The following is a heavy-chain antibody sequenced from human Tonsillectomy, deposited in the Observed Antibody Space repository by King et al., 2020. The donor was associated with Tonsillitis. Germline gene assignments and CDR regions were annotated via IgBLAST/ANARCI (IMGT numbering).Heavy chain of an antibody. Sequence: VQLVESGGGLVQPGGSLRLACAASGLPFSDYWMHWVRQGPGKGLVWVSRINTDGSTADYADSVKGRFTISSDNAKSTLYLQMNSLRAEDTAMYYCAREKSGVQLALDSWGQGTLVTVSS. D-gene: IGHD6-6*01. J-gene: IGHJ4*02. CDR1: GLPFSDYW. CDR2: INTDGSTA. CDR3: AREKSGVQLALDS. V-gene: IGHV3-74*01.